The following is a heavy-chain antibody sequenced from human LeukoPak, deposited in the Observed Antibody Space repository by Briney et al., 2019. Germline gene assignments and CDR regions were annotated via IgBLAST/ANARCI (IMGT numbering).Heavy chain of an antibody. D-gene: IGHD3-22*01. CDR3: VREAATDYYDSSGYYRQTEVFDA. CDR2: VYYSGST. V-gene: IGHV4-59*01. Sequence: GSLRLSCAASGFTFSSYAMSWVRQPPGKGLEWIGYVYYSGSTNYNPSLKSRVTISVDTSKNQFSLKLRSVTAADTAVYYCVREAATDYYDSSGYYRQTEVFDAWGQGTMVTVSS. CDR1: GFTFSSYA. J-gene: IGHJ3*01.